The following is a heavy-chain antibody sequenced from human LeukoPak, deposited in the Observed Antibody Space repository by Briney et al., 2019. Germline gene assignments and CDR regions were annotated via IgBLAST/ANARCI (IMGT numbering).Heavy chain of an antibody. D-gene: IGHD2-2*01. CDR1: GFTFSNYG. V-gene: IGHV3-30*02. CDR3: ARARDIVVVPAAPGYYYGMDV. Sequence: GGSLRLSCAASGFTFSNYGMHWVRQAPGKGLEWVAFIRYDGSNKYYADSVKGRFTISRDNSKNTLYLQMNSLRAEDTAVYYCARARDIVVVPAAPGYYYGMDVWGQGTTVTVSS. CDR2: IRYDGSNK. J-gene: IGHJ6*02.